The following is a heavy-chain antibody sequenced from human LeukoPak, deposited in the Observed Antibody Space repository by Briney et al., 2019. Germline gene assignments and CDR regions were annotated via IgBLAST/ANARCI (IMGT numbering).Heavy chain of an antibody. CDR2: ISAYNGNT. Sequence: ASVKVSCKASGYTFISYGISWVRQAPGQGLEWMGLISAYNGNTNYAQKLQGRVTMTTDTSTSTVYMELRSLRSDDTAIYYCARDQERWLPSPPDCWGQGTLVTVSS. D-gene: IGHD3-22*01. V-gene: IGHV1-18*01. J-gene: IGHJ4*02. CDR1: GYTFISYG. CDR3: ARDQERWLPSPPDC.